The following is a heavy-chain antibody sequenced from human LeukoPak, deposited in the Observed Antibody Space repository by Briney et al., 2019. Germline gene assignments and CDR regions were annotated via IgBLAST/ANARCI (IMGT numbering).Heavy chain of an antibody. CDR1: GFTFSSYA. CDR2: ISGSGGST. V-gene: IGHV3-23*01. D-gene: IGHD3-22*01. CDR3: AKGGFRDYYDSSGYLDY. Sequence: GGSLRLSCAASGFTFSSYAMSWVRQAPGKGLEWVSAISGSGGSTYYAGSVKGRFTISRDNSKNTLYLQMNSLRAEDTAVYYCAKGGFRDYYDSSGYLDYWGQGALVTVSS. J-gene: IGHJ4*02.